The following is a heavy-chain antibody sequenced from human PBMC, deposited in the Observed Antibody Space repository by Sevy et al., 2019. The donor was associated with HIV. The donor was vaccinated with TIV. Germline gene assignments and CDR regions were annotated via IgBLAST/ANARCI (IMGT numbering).Heavy chain of an antibody. Sequence: KQSQTLSLTCTVSGGSVSSGSYYWSWIRQPPGKGLEWIGYIYYSGSTNYNPSLKSRVTISVDTSKNQFSLKLSSVTAAETAVYYCARDYYDSSGYYGNWFDPWGQGTLVTVSS. V-gene: IGHV4-61*01. CDR3: ARDYYDSSGYYGNWFDP. D-gene: IGHD3-22*01. CDR2: IYYSGST. J-gene: IGHJ5*02. CDR1: GGSVSSGSYY.